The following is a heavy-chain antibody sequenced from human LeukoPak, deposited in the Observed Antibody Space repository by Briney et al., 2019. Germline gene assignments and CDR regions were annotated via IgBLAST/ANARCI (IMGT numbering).Heavy chain of an antibody. CDR2: IYHSGST. CDR1: GDSINSGGYY. V-gene: IGHV4-30-2*01. Sequence: SQTLSLTCTVSGDSINSGGYYWSWLRQPPGKGLEWIGYIYHSGSTYYNPSLKSRVTISVDRSKNQFSLKLSSVTAADTAVYYCAGGGTRSSDFDYWGQGTLVSVSS. D-gene: IGHD6-6*01. CDR3: AGGGTRSSDFDY. J-gene: IGHJ4*02.